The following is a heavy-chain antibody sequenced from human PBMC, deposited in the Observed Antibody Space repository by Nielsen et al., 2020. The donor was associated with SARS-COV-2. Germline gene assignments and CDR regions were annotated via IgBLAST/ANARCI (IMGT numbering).Heavy chain of an antibody. D-gene: IGHD2-15*01. CDR1: GYTFTGYY. CDR3: ARGRTLVDCSGGSCPFDP. CDR2: INPNSGGT. V-gene: IGHV1-2*04. J-gene: IGHJ6*02. Sequence: ASVKVSCKASGYTFTGYYMHWVRQAPGQGLEWMGWINPNSGGTNYAQKFQGWVTMTRDTSISTAYMELSRLRSDDTAVYYCARGRTLVDCSGGSCPFDPWGQGTTVTVAS.